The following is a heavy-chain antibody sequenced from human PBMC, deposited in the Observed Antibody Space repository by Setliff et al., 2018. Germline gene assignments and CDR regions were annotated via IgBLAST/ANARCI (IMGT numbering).Heavy chain of an antibody. CDR3: ARDLGHGGDSDY. D-gene: IGHD2-21*02. V-gene: IGHV4-38-2*02. Sequence: SETLSLTCTVSGYSISSGYIWGWIRQPPGKGLAWVGNIGHTGSINYNPSPKSRLTISRDTSKNQVSLKLNSVTATDTAVYYCARDLGHGGDSDYWGQGILVTVSS. J-gene: IGHJ4*02. CDR2: IGHTGSI. CDR1: GYSISSGYI.